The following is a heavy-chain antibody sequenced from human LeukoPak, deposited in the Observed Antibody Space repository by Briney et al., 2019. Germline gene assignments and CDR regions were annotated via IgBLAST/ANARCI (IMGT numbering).Heavy chain of an antibody. CDR2: ISWNSGSI. CDR1: RFTFDDYA. J-gene: IGHJ4*02. CDR3: AKEGSYSGYCSSTSCYKIGPFDY. D-gene: IGHD2-2*02. Sequence: PGGSLRLSCAASRFTFDDYAMHWVRQAPGKGLEWVSGISWNSGSIGYADSVKGRFTISRDNAKNSLYLQMNSLRAEDTALYYCAKEGSYSGYCSSTSCYKIGPFDYWGQGTLVTVSS. V-gene: IGHV3-9*01.